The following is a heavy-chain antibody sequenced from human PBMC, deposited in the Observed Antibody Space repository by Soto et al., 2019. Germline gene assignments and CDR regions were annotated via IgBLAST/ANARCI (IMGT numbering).Heavy chain of an antibody. V-gene: IGHV1-18*01. CDR1: GDTVTKYG. D-gene: IGHD6-19*01. CDR2: ISFYNGHT. J-gene: IGHJ4*02. CDR3: AGATSIAVAGKET. Sequence: QVQLVQSGGEVKKPGASVKVSCKASGDTVTKYGISWGRQAPGQGLERLGWISFYNGHTNYALKFQDRITFTTDTTTSTADMELRSLTSDDTDVYYCAGATSIAVAGKETWGQGALVTVSS.